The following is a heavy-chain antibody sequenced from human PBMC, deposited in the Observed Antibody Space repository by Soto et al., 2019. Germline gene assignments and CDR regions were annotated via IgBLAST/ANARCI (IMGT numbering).Heavy chain of an antibody. CDR3: ASGWGPGIFDY. D-gene: IGHD6-19*01. CDR1: SGSISSSNW. CDR2: IYHSGST. J-gene: IGHJ4*02. V-gene: IGHV4-4*02. Sequence: QVQLQESGPGLVKPSGTLSLTCAVSSGSISSSNWWSWVRQPPGKGLAWIGEIYHSGSTNYNPSLKSRVTISVDTSKNQFSLKLSSVTAADTAVYYCASGWGPGIFDYWGQGTLVTVSS.